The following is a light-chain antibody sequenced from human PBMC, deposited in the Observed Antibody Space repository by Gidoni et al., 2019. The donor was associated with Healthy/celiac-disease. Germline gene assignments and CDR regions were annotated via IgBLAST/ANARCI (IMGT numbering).Light chain of an antibody. CDR1: SSNIGSNT. Sequence: QSVLTQPPSASGTRGQRVTSSCSGSSSNIGSNTVNWYQQLPGTAPKLLIYSNNQRPSGVPDRFSGSKSGTSASLAISGLQSEDEADYYCAAWDDSLNGLVFGGGTKLTVL. J-gene: IGLJ3*02. CDR3: AAWDDSLNGLV. CDR2: SNN. V-gene: IGLV1-44*01.